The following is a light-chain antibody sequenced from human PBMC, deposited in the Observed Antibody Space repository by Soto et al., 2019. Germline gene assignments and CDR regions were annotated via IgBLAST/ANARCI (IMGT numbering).Light chain of an antibody. CDR2: KAS. CDR3: QQYNSNWWT. Sequence: DIQMTQSPSTLSASVGDRVTITCRASQSISSWLAWYQQKPGKAPKLLIYKASTLESGVPSRFSGSGSGTEFTLTIRSLQPDDFATYYCQQYNSNWWTFGQGTKVDIK. V-gene: IGKV1-5*03. J-gene: IGKJ1*01. CDR1: QSISSW.